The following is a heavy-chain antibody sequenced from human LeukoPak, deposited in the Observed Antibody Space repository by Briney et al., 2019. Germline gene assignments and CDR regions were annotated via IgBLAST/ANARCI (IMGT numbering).Heavy chain of an antibody. Sequence: GGSLRLSCAASGFTVSSNYMSWVRQAPGKGLEWVSVIYSGGSTYYADSVKGRFTISRDNSKNTLYLQMNSLRAEDTAVYYCAKGTRWLVPYYFDYWGQGTLVTVSS. CDR3: AKGTRWLVPYYFDY. J-gene: IGHJ4*02. V-gene: IGHV3-53*01. CDR2: IYSGGST. D-gene: IGHD6-19*01. CDR1: GFTVSSNY.